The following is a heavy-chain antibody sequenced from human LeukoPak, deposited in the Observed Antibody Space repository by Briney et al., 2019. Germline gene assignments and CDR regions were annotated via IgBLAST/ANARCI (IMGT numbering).Heavy chain of an antibody. Sequence: GSLRLSCAASGFTFSSYAMSWVRQAPGKGLEWVSAISGSGGSTYYADSVKGRFTISRDNSKKTLYLQMNSLRAEDTAVYYCAKEGGIVVVPAAHLDYWGQGTLVTVSS. CDR1: GFTFSSYA. CDR2: ISGSGGST. CDR3: AKEGGIVVVPAAHLDY. D-gene: IGHD2-2*01. J-gene: IGHJ4*02. V-gene: IGHV3-23*01.